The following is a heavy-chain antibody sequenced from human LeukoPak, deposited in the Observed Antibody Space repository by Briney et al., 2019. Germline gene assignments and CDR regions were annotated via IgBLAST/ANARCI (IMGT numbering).Heavy chain of an antibody. CDR3: ARAMVVAATKDWFDP. Sequence: SETLSLTCTVSGGSISSSSYYWSWIRQPAGKGLEWIGRIYTSGSTNYNPSLKSRVTISVDTSKNQFSLKLSSVTAADTAVYYCARAMVVAATKDWFDPWGQGTLVTVSS. CDR1: GGSISSSSYY. CDR2: IYTSGST. J-gene: IGHJ5*02. D-gene: IGHD2-15*01. V-gene: IGHV4-61*02.